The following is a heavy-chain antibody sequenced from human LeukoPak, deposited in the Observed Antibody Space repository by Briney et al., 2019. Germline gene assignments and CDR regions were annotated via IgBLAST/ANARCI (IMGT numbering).Heavy chain of an antibody. CDR1: GGSFSGYY. J-gene: IGHJ5*02. D-gene: IGHD4-17*01. Sequence: PSETLSLTCAVYGGSFSGYYWSWIRQPPGKGLEWIGEINHSGSTNYNPSLKSRVTISVDTSKNQFSLKLSSVTAADTAVYYCAGDPTVTTEGRAGNWFDPWGQGTLVTVSS. CDR2: INHSGST. CDR3: AGDPTVTTEGRAGNWFDP. V-gene: IGHV4-34*01.